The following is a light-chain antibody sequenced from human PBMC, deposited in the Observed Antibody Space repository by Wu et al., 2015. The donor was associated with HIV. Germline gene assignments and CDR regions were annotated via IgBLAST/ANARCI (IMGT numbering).Light chain of an antibody. CDR1: QSISSIY. V-gene: IGKV3-20*01. Sequence: CRASQSISSIYLAWYKTXNLGPRXPRLLIYGASSRATGIPDRFSGSGSGTDFTLTISRLEPEDFAVYYCQQYGSSPLTFGGGTKVEIK. CDR3: QQYGSSPLT. CDR2: GAS. J-gene: IGKJ4*01.